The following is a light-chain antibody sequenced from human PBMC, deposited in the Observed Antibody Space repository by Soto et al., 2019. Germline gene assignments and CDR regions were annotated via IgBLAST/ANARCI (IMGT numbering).Light chain of an antibody. J-gene: IGKJ2*01. CDR3: QQYNNYMYT. CDR1: QSISNW. V-gene: IGKV1-5*03. CDR2: KAS. Sequence: DIQMTQSPSTLSASVGDSVTITCRASQSISNWLAWYQQKPGKAPKLLIYKASSLESGVPSRFSGSGSGTQFTLIISSSQPDEFATYYCQQYNNYMYTFGQGTKLEIK.